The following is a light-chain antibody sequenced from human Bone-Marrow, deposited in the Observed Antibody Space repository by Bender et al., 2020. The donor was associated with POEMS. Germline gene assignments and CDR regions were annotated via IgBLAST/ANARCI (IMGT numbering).Light chain of an antibody. J-gene: IGLJ3*02. Sequence: QSALTQPASVSGSPGQSITISCTGTSSDVGGYNYVSWYQQHPGKAPKLIIYEVTKRPSGVPDRFSGSKSGTSASLAISGLQSEDEADYYCAAWEDSLNGWVFGGGTKLTVL. CDR3: AAWEDSLNGWV. CDR1: SSDVGGYNY. CDR2: EVT. V-gene: IGLV2-14*01.